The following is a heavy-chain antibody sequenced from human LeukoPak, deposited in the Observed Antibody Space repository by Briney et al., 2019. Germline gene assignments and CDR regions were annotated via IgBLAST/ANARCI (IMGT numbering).Heavy chain of an antibody. V-gene: IGHV3-23*01. D-gene: IGHD2-8*02. CDR2: ISGSGGST. CDR3: AKFRGRTGYYFDY. J-gene: IGHJ4*02. Sequence: GGSLRLSCAASGFTFNSYWMHWVRQAPGKGLVWVSAISGSGGSTYYADSVKGRFTISRDNSKNTLYLQMNSLRAEDTAVYYCAKFRGRTGYYFDYWGQGTLVTVSS. CDR1: GFTFNSYW.